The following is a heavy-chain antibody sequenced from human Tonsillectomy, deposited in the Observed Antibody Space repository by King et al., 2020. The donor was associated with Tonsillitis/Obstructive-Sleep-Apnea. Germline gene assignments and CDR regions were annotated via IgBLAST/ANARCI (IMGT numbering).Heavy chain of an antibody. Sequence: VQLVQSGAEVKMPGASVKVSCKASGYTFTTYAMHWVRQAPGQGLEWMVWINGGNGNTKYSQKFQGRVTITRDTSTSTAYMELSSLRSEDTAVYYCARDTYDFWSGYHDYWGQGTLVTVSS. J-gene: IGHJ4*01. D-gene: IGHD3-3*01. CDR1: GYTFTTYA. CDR2: INGGNGNT. CDR3: ARDTYDFWSGYHDY. V-gene: IGHV1-3*01.